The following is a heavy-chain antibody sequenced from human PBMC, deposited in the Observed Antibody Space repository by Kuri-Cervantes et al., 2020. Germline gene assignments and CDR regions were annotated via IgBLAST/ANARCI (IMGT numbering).Heavy chain of an antibody. V-gene: IGHV1-8*01. Sequence: ASVKVSCKASGYTFTSYDINWVRQATGQGLEWMGWMNPNSGNTGYAQKFQGRVTMTRNTSISTVYMELSSLRSEDTAVYYCAREIAEYSSSPGVYYYGMDVWGQGTTVTVSS. CDR3: AREIAEYSSSPGVYYYGMDV. CDR2: MNPNSGNT. CDR1: GYTFTSYD. J-gene: IGHJ6*02. D-gene: IGHD6-6*01.